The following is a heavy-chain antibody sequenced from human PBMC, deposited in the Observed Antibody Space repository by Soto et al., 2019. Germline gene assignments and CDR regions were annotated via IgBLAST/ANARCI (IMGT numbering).Heavy chain of an antibody. Sequence: ASVKVSCKASGYTFTSYAMHWVRQAPGQRLEWMGWINAGNGNTKYSQKFQGRVTITRDTSASTAYTELSSLRSEDTAVYYCARDLSWDSSSWYTLRYYYYYGMDVWGQ. J-gene: IGHJ6*02. CDR2: INAGNGNT. CDR3: ARDLSWDSSSWYTLRYYYYYGMDV. V-gene: IGHV1-3*01. CDR1: GYTFTSYA. D-gene: IGHD6-13*01.